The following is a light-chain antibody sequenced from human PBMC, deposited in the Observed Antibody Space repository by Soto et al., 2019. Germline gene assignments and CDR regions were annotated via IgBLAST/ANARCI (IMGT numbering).Light chain of an antibody. V-gene: IGLV2-11*01. Sequence: QSVLTQPRSVSGSPGQSVTLSCTGTSSDVGGYNYVSWYQQHPGKAPKLMIYDVIKRPSGIPDRFSGSKSGNTASLTISGLQAEDEADYYCCSYAGSYTFGVVFGGGTKLTVL. J-gene: IGLJ2*01. CDR1: SSDVGGYNY. CDR3: CSYAGSYTFGVV. CDR2: DVI.